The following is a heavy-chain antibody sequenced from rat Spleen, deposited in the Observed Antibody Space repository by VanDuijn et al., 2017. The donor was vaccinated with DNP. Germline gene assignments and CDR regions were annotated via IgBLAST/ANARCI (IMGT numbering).Heavy chain of an antibody. CDR3: SSSHY. J-gene: IGHJ2*01. V-gene: IGHV6-8*01. CDR2: IKAKSNNYAT. CDR1: GFTFSNAW. Sequence: EVQLVESGGGLVQPGKSLKLTCATSGFTFSNAWMHWVRQSPEKQLEWVAQIKAKSNNYATYYAESVKGRFTISRDDSKSSVYLQVNSLKEEDTAIYYCSSSHYWGQGVMVTVSS.